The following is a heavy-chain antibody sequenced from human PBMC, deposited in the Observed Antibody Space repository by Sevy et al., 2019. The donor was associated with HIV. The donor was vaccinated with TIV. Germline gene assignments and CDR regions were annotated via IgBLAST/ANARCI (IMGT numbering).Heavy chain of an antibody. J-gene: IGHJ4*02. D-gene: IGHD3-22*01. Sequence: SETLSLTCTVSGDSISSGDSYWSWIRQPPGKGLEWIGYFFYSGNTYYNPSLKSRATISLDTSNNRFSLILRSVTAADTAVYYCARDSSGYSVLDYWGQGNLVTVSS. CDR2: FFYSGNT. CDR3: ARDSSGYSVLDY. CDR1: GDSISSGDSY. V-gene: IGHV4-30-4*01.